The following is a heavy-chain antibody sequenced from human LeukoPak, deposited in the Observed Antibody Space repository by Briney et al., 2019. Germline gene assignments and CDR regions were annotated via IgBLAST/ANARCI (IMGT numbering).Heavy chain of an antibody. D-gene: IGHD1-26*01. CDR3: ARDYLVGAPLDS. CDR1: VVSLTNYY. CDR2: TSISGST. V-gene: IGHV4-4*07. Sequence: SETLSLTCTVSVVSLTNYYWACVRQPARKGVEEIARTSISGSTNYTPSPKSRVSTSIDKTKNPFSLKMTSVTAAGTAVYFRARDYLVGAPLDSWGQGTLVTVSS. J-gene: IGHJ4*02.